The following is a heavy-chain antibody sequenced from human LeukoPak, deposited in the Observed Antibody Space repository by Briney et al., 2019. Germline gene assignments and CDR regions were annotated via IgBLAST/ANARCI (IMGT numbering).Heavy chain of an antibody. Sequence: PGGSLRLSCAASGFTFSTYGMHWVRQAPGKGLDWVAFIRYDGSGGYYADSVKDRFTVSRDNSKNRMYLQMNSLRAEDTAIYYCAKVGYGWYEVDYWGQGTLVTVSS. CDR2: IRYDGSGG. CDR3: AKVGYGWYEVDY. CDR1: GFTFSTYG. V-gene: IGHV3-30*02. J-gene: IGHJ4*02. D-gene: IGHD6-19*01.